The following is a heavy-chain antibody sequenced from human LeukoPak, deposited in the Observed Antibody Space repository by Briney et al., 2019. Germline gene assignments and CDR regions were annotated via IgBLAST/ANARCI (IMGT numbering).Heavy chain of an antibody. CDR3: ARALPSSYYYFDY. Sequence: PGGSLRLSCAASGFTVISYEMNWVRQAPGKGLEWVSYISSSGNSIFYADSVKGRFTISRGNAKNSLYLQMNSLRAEDTAVYYCARALPSSYYYFDYWGQGTLVTVSS. J-gene: IGHJ4*02. CDR2: ISSSGNSI. D-gene: IGHD6-13*01. V-gene: IGHV3-48*03. CDR1: GFTVISYE.